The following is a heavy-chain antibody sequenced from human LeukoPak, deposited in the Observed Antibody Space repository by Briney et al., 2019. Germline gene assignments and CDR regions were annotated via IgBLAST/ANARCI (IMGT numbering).Heavy chain of an antibody. CDR2: MYYIGST. D-gene: IGHD5/OR15-5a*01. J-gene: IGHJ4*02. Sequence: PSETLSLTCTVSGVSISNYYWSWIRQPPGTGLEWIGYMYYIGSTNYNPSLKSRVTISVDTSKNQFSLKPSSVTAADTAVYFCARDLSDTRRGYFDYWGQGTLVTVSS. V-gene: IGHV4-59*01. CDR3: ARDLSDTRRGYFDY. CDR1: GVSISNYY.